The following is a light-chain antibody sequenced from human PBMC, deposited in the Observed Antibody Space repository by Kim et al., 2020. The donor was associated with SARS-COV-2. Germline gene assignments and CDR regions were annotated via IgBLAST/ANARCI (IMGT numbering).Light chain of an antibody. CDR2: GAS. CDR1: QSVSSSF. V-gene: IGKV3-20*01. CDR3: QQYGSSPYT. J-gene: IGKJ2*01. Sequence: EIVLTQSPGTLSLSPGERATLSCRASQSVSSSFLAWYQQKPGQAPRLLMFGASSRATGIPDRVSGSGSGRDFTLTISSLEPEDSAVYYCQQYGSSPYTFGQGTKLEI.